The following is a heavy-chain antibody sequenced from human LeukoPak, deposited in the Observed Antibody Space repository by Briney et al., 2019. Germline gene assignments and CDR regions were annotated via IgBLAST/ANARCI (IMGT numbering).Heavy chain of an antibody. D-gene: IGHD3-3*01. V-gene: IGHV4-34*01. CDR3: ARGGIWSGYSFDS. Sequence: PSETLSLTCAVSGGSYSGYYWSWIRHPPRKGLEWLGEINHSGSTNYNPSLKSRVTISVDTSKNQFSLKLSSVTAADTAVYYCARGGIWSGYSFDSWGQGTLVTVSS. CDR1: GGSYSGYY. CDR2: INHSGST. J-gene: IGHJ4*02.